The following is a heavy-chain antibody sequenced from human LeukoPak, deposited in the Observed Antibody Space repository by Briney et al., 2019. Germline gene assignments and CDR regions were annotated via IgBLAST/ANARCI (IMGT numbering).Heavy chain of an antibody. CDR1: GYTFTGYY. D-gene: IGHD4-11*01. CDR2: VNPVSGGT. CDR3: ARGDMAAVTGLDL. Sequence: ASVKVSCKASGYTFTGYYIHRVRQAPGQGLEWMGWVNPVSGGTKYAQNFQGRVTMTRDTSISTAYMELTSDDTAVYYCARGDMAAVTGLDLWGQGTLVTVSS. V-gene: IGHV1-2*02. J-gene: IGHJ5*02.